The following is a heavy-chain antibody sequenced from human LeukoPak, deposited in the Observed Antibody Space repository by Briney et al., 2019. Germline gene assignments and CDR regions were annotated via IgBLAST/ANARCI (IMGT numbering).Heavy chain of an antibody. CDR2: INPSGGST. D-gene: IGHD3-22*01. Sequence: ASVKVSCKASGYTFTSHYMHWVRQAPGQGLERMGIINPSGGSTSYAQKFQGRVTMTRDMSTSTVYMELSSLRSEDTAVYYCARVFHGGYDSIDYWGQGTLVTVSS. J-gene: IGHJ4*02. CDR3: ARVFHGGYDSIDY. V-gene: IGHV1-46*01. CDR1: GYTFTSHY.